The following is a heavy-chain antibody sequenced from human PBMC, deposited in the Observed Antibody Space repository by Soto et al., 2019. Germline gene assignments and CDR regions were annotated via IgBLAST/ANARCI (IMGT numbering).Heavy chain of an antibody. CDR1: GYTFTSYG. J-gene: IGHJ5*02. Sequence: KKAQASVKVSCKASGYTFTSYGISWVRQAPGQGLEWMGWISAYNGNTNYAQKLQGRVTMTTDTSTSTAYMELRSLRSDDTAVYYCARSSVGGFLEWFGLNWFDPWGQGTLVTVSS. CDR2: ISAYNGNT. CDR3: ARSSVGGFLEWFGLNWFDP. D-gene: IGHD3-3*01. V-gene: IGHV1-18*01.